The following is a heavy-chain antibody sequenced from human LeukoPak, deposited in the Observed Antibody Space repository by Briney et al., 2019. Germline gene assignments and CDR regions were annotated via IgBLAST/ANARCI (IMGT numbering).Heavy chain of an antibody. J-gene: IGHJ4*02. CDR2: ISVHSGNT. D-gene: IGHD3-22*01. CDR3: ARKEVDSSGYFLNFDY. Sequence: ASVKVSCKASGYTFTTYGISWVRQAPGQGLEWMGWISVHSGNTNYAQKIQGRVTMTTDTSTSTAYMELRSLRSDDTAVYYCARKEVDSSGYFLNFDYWGQGTLVTVSS. CDR1: GYTFTTYG. V-gene: IGHV1-18*01.